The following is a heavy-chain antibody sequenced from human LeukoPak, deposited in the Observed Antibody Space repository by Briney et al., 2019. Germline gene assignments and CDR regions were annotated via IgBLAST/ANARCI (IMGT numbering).Heavy chain of an antibody. J-gene: IGHJ4*02. CDR2: VHYSGGS. D-gene: IGHD6-19*01. Sequence: GSLRLSCAASGFSFSNYAMSWVRQSPGKGLEWIGSVHYSGGSYYNPSLKSRVTISLNTSKNQFSLKLSSVTAADTAVYYCARVKPAGAWLGYFDYWGQGTLVTVSS. CDR1: GFSFSNYA. CDR3: ARVKPAGAWLGYFDY. V-gene: IGHV4-39*07.